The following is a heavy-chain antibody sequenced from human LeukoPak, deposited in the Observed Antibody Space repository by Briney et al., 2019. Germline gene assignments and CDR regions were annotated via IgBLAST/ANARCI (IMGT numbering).Heavy chain of an antibody. CDR3: ARTSRTTGTTLPGDAIDI. CDR1: GGSFSGYY. D-gene: IGHD1-1*01. J-gene: IGHJ3*02. CDR2: LHFSGST. Sequence: SETLSLTCAVYGGSFSGYYWGWLRQSPGKGLEWIGSLHFSGSTYYNLSLKSRVTMAVDTSKNQFSLKMTSVTAADTAVFYCARTSRTTGTTLPGDAIDIWGQGTMVTVSS. V-gene: IGHV4-34*01.